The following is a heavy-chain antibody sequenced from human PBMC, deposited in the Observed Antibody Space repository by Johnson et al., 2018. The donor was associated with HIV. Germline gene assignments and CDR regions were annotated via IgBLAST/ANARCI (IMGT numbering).Heavy chain of an antibody. Sequence: QVQLVESGGGVVQPGRSMRLSCAASGFTFSSYAMHWVRQAPGKGLEWVAVISYDGSNKYYADSVKGRFTISRDNSKTTLYLQMNSLRAEDTAVYYCARSMTTVTVAFDIWGQGTMVTVSS. CDR2: ISYDGSNK. CDR1: GFTFSSYA. D-gene: IGHD4-17*01. J-gene: IGHJ3*02. V-gene: IGHV3-30-3*01. CDR3: ARSMTTVTVAFDI.